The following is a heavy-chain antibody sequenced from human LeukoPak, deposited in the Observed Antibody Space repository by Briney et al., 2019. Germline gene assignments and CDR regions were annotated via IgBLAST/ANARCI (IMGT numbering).Heavy chain of an antibody. CDR1: GFTFSSHD. D-gene: IGHD2-2*01. Sequence: GGSLRLSCVGSGFTFSSHDMIWVRQAPGKGLEWVSDIGGRDTRINYADSVKGRFTISRDNSKNTVYLQMSSLRVEDTAIYYCAREGQYCSSSACQFDYWGQGTLVTVSS. CDR3: AREGQYCSSSACQFDY. J-gene: IGHJ4*02. V-gene: IGHV3-23*01. CDR2: IGGRDTRI.